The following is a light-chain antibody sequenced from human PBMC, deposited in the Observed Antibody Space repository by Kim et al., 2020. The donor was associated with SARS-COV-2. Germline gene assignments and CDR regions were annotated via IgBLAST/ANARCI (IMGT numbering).Light chain of an antibody. V-gene: IGKV3-20*01. J-gene: IGKJ1*01. CDR2: GAS. CDR1: SSSY. CDR3: QQYDSSSWT. Sequence: SSSYLAWYQQKPGQAPRLVIYGASSRATGIPDRFSGSGSGTDFSLTISRLEPEDFAVYYCQQYDSSSWTFGQGTKVDIK.